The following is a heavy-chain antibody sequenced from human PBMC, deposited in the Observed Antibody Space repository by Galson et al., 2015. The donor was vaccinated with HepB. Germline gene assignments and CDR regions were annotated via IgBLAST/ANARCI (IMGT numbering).Heavy chain of an antibody. CDR1: GGTFSSYT. CDR3: NYGSGSYYKPPLSGWYSNWFDP. D-gene: IGHD3-10*01. J-gene: IGHJ5*02. V-gene: IGHV1-69*02. CDR2: IIPILGIA. Sequence: SVKVSCKASGGTFSSYTISWVRQAPGQGLEWMGRIIPILGIANYAQKFQGRVTITADKSTSTAYMELSSLRSEDTAVYYCNYGSGSYYKPPLSGWYSNWFDPWGQGTLVTVSS.